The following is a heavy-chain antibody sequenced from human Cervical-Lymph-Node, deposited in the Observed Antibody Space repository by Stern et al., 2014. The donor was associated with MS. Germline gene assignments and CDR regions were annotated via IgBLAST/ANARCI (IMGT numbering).Heavy chain of an antibody. Sequence: VQLVQSGAEVKKPGSSMQVSCKASGYSFSDFYIHWVRQAPGQGLEWMGRINPNSGGTKYAQKFRGRVTMTRDTSISTAYMELSRLKSDDTAVYYCTRGDLVIVSVVLGRFDPWGQGTLATVAS. CDR2: INPNSGGT. D-gene: IGHD2/OR15-2a*01. J-gene: IGHJ5*02. CDR1: GYSFSDFY. V-gene: IGHV1-2*06. CDR3: TRGDLVIVSVVLGRFDP.